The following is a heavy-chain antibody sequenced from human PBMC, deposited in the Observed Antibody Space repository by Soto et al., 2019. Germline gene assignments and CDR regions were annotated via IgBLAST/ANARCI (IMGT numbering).Heavy chain of an antibody. V-gene: IGHV4-61*01. CDR1: GGSVSSGSYY. CDR3: ARGIGSGSGPYLFDY. J-gene: IGHJ4*02. Sequence: QVQLQESGPGLVKPSETLSLTCTVSGGSVSSGSYYWSWIRQPPGKGLEWIGYIYYSGSTNYNPSLKSRATILVDTSQNQFSLKRSSVTAADTAVYYCARGIGSGSGPYLFDYWGQGTLVTVSS. D-gene: IGHD3-10*01. CDR2: IYYSGST.